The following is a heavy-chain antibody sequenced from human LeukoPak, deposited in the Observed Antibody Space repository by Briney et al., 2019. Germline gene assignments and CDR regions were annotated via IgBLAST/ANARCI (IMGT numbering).Heavy chain of an antibody. CDR3: ARGGVTELVSGWLLFDI. Sequence: ASVKVSCKASGYTFSSYGISWVRQAPGQGLEWMGWISAYNGNTNYAQKLQGRVTMTTDTSTSTAYMELRSLRSDDTAVYYCARGGVTELVSGWLLFDIWGQGTMVTVSS. V-gene: IGHV1-18*01. D-gene: IGHD6-19*01. CDR2: ISAYNGNT. CDR1: GYTFSSYG. J-gene: IGHJ3*02.